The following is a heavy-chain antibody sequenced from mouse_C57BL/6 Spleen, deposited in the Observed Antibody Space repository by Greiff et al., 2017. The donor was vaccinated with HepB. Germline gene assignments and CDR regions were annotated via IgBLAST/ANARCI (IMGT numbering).Heavy chain of an antibody. CDR2: ISSGGDYI. V-gene: IGHV5-9-1*02. Sequence: EVQVVESGEGLVKPGGSLKLSCAASGFTFSSYAMSWVRQTPEKRLEWVAYISSGGDYIYYADTVKGRFTISRDNARNTLYLQMSSLKSEDTAMYYCTSYDYDEDYYAMDYWGQGTSVTVSS. CDR3: TSYDYDEDYYAMDY. CDR1: GFTFSSYA. D-gene: IGHD2-4*01. J-gene: IGHJ4*01.